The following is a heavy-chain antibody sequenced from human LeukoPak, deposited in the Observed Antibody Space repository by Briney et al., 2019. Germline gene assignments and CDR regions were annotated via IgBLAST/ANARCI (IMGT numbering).Heavy chain of an antibody. D-gene: IGHD1-26*01. V-gene: IGHV3-23*01. CDR1: GFTFSSYA. J-gene: IGHJ4*02. CDR2: ISGSGGST. CDR3: AKDQVGALLGGYYFDY. Sequence: GGSLRLSCAASGFTFSSYAMSWVRQAPGKGLEWVSAISGSGGSTYYADSVKGRFTISRDNSKNTLYLQMNSLRAEDTAVYYCAKDQVGALLGGYYFDYWGQGTLVTVSS.